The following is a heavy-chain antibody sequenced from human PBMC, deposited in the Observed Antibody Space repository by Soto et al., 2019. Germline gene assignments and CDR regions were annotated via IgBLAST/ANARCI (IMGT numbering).Heavy chain of an antibody. Sequence: GESLKISCKGSGYSFTSYWIGWVRQMPGKGLEWMGIIYPGDSDTRYSPSFQGQVTISADKSISTAYLQWSSLKASDTAMYYCARQAYYGEQAYYYYYMDVWGKGTTVTVSS. CDR1: GYSFTSYW. D-gene: IGHD4-17*01. CDR2: IYPGDSDT. V-gene: IGHV5-51*01. CDR3: ARQAYYGEQAYYYYYMDV. J-gene: IGHJ6*03.